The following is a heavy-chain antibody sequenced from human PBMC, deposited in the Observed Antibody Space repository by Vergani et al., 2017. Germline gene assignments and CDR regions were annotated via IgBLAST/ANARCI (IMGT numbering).Heavy chain of an antibody. V-gene: IGHV3-7*01. CDR3: VRDTPLGTTGWAFD. J-gene: IGHJ4*02. D-gene: IGHD1-1*01. CDR2: INKDGRET. CDR1: GFIFTTYW. Sequence: EVQLVESGGSLVQPGGSLRLSCAASGFIFTTYWMSWVRQAPGKGLEWVANINKDGRETYYVDSVKGRFTISRDNAKNLLFLEMNSLRVEDTAVYYCVRDTPLGTTGWAFDWGQGTLVTVSS.